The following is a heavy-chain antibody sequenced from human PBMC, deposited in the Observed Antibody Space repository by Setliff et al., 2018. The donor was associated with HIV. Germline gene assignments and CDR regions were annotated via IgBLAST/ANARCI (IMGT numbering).Heavy chain of an antibody. D-gene: IGHD2-2*01. J-gene: IGHJ6*03. CDR3: ARDRVVVVPAAHQRHYYYYMDV. CDR2: INPSSGDT. CDR1: GYSFTNYY. Sequence: ASVKVSCKASGYSFTNYYIHWVRQAPGQGLEWMGVINPSSGDTLYAQNFQGRVTMTRDTSISTAYMELSRLRSDDTAVYYCARDRVVVVPAAHQRHYYYYMDVWGKGTTVTVS. V-gene: IGHV1-46*01.